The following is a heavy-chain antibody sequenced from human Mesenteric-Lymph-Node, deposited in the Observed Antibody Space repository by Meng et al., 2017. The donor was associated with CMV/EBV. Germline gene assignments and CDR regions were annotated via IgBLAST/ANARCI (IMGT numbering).Heavy chain of an antibody. V-gene: IGHV1-2*02. CDR2: INPNSGGT. J-gene: IGHJ5*02. D-gene: IGHD6-19*01. CDR3: ARERAEDTSGWSWFDP. Sequence: ASVKVSCKASGYTFTGYYVFWVRQAPGQGLEWMGWINPNSGGTNYAQKFQGRVTMTRDTSIGTAYMELSRLRSDDTAVYYCARERAEDTSGWSWFDPWGQGTLVTVSS. CDR1: GYTFTGYY.